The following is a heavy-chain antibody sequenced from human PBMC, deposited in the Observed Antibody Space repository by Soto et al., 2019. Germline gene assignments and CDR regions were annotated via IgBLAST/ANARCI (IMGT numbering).Heavy chain of an antibody. CDR1: GYTFTSYY. CDR2: INPSGGST. V-gene: IGHV1-46*01. CDR3: ARSDSGCYPLDY. Sequence: QVQLVQSGAEVKKPGASVKVSCKASGYTFTSYYMHWVRQAPGQGLEWMGIINPSGGSTCYAQKFQGRVTMTRDTSTSTVYLELSSLRSEDTAVYLCARSDSGCYPLDYWCQGTLVTVSS. J-gene: IGHJ4*02. D-gene: IGHD1-26*01.